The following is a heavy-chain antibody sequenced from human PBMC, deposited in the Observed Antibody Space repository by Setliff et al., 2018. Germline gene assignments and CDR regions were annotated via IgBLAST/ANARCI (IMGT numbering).Heavy chain of an antibody. CDR1: GYTFNDYG. CDR2: ISAHSGNA. Sequence: ASVKVSCKTSGYTFNDYGIARVRQAPGQGLEWMGWISAHSGNAYYSPKLHGRVTLTTDTSTSTAYMELRSLESDDTAVYYCSRLVRFCIRTSCQRLSGGEFWGQGTLVTVSS. D-gene: IGHD3-3*01. CDR3: SRLVRFCIRTSCQRLSGGEF. J-gene: IGHJ4*02. V-gene: IGHV1-18*01.